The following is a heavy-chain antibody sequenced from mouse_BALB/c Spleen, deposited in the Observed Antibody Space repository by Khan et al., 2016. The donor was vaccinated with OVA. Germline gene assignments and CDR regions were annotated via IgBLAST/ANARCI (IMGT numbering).Heavy chain of an antibody. J-gene: IGHJ3*01. D-gene: IGHD1-3*01. V-gene: IGHV1-7*01. CDR3: ARRGLNGIFVY. CDR2: IDPSTGYT. CDR1: GYSFITYW. Sequence: QVQLQQSGAELAKPGASLKMSCTASGYSFITYWIHWVRQRPGQGLEWIGYIDPSTGYTEYNQKFKDKATLTADKSSSTAYMQLTSLTSEDSAVYYCARRGLNGIFVYWGQGTLVTVSA.